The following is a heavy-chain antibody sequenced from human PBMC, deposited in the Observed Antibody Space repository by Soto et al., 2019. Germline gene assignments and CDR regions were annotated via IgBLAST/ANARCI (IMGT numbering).Heavy chain of an antibody. Sequence: QITLTESGPTLVRPTQTLTLTCSFSGFSLNTNGMGVGWIRQPPGKALEWLAFIYRDEDKRYSPPLKTRLTVTTATSKNVVVPTLTNLDQVDTGTYYCTGWNYESGLELRGQGTTVTVSS. J-gene: IGHJ6*02. CDR1: GFSLNTNGMG. CDR3: TGWNYESGLEL. V-gene: IGHV2-5*02. D-gene: IGHD1-7*01. CDR2: IYRDEDK.